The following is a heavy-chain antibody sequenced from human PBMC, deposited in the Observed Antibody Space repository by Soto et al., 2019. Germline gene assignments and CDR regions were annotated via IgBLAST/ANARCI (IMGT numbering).Heavy chain of an antibody. D-gene: IGHD6-13*01. Sequence: SVTVSFTASGGTFSSYRSNWVRQAPGQGLEWVGGIVPIYRTADYAQKFQGRVTITADESARTSYMELRSLKSQDTAVYYCVRDSGAKLSSSWGQGTLVTVSS. CDR3: VRDSGAKLSSS. CDR1: GGTFSSYR. J-gene: IGHJ4*02. CDR2: IVPIYRTA. V-gene: IGHV1-69*01.